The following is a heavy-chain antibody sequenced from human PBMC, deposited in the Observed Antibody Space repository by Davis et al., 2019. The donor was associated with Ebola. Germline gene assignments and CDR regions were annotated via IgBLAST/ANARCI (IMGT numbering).Heavy chain of an antibody. V-gene: IGHV4-34*01. D-gene: IGHD6-13*01. CDR3: ARNTGYSSSWFFFDFDY. CDR1: GGSFSGYY. J-gene: IGHJ4*02. Sequence: MPSETLSLTCAVYGGSFSGYYWSWIRQPPGKGLEWIGEINHSGSTNYNPSLKSRVTISVDTSKNQFSLKLSSVTAADTAVYYCARNTGYSSSWFFFDFDYWGQGTLVTVSS. CDR2: INHSGST.